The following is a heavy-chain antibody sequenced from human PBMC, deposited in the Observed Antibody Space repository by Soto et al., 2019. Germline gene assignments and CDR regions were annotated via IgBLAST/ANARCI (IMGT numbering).Heavy chain of an antibody. Sequence: SDTLSLTCAVSGGSISSSNWWSLVRQPPGKGLEWMGESYHSGSTNYNPSLKSRVTISVDKSKNQFSLKLSSVTAADTAVYYCAGVVRSPARGPYCSGGTCYRAGWYYYYGMDVWGQGTTVTVSS. D-gene: IGHD2-15*01. CDR2: SYHSGST. V-gene: IGHV4-4*02. CDR1: GGSISSSNW. J-gene: IGHJ6*02. CDR3: AGVVRSPARGPYCSGGTCYRAGWYYYYGMDV.